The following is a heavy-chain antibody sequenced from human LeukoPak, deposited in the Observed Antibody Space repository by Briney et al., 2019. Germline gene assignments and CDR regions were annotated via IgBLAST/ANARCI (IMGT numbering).Heavy chain of an antibody. D-gene: IGHD1-1*01. CDR3: ASQLLWAFDI. J-gene: IGHJ3*02. CDR1: GGSISSGGYY. Sequence: SETLSLTCTVSGGSISSGGYYWSWIRQPPGKGLEWIGYIYHSGSTYYNPPLKSRVTISVDRSKNQFSLKLSSVTAADTAVYYCASQLLWAFDIWGQGTMVTVSS. V-gene: IGHV4-30-2*01. CDR2: IYHSGST.